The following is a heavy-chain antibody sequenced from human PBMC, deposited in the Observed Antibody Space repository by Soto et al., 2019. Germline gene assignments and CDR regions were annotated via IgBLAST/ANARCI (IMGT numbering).Heavy chain of an antibody. CDR2: INAGNGNT. CDR1: GYTFTSYA. Sequence: GASVKVSCKASGYTFTSYAMHWVRQAPGQRLEWMGWINAGNGNTKYSQKFQGRVTITRDTSASTAYMELSSLRSEDTAVYYCARDTRSDSSGYYYGQEFDYWGQGTLVTVSS. V-gene: IGHV1-3*01. J-gene: IGHJ4*02. D-gene: IGHD3-22*01. CDR3: ARDTRSDSSGYYYGQEFDY.